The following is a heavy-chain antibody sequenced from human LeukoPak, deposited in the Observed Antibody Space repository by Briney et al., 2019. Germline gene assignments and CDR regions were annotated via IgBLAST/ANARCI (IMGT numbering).Heavy chain of an antibody. V-gene: IGHV3-23*01. CDR3: AKADTYYYASSH. CDR2: ISGGGGAT. D-gene: IGHD3-22*01. Sequence: PGGSLRLSCAASGFTFSSYGMDWVRQAPGKGLEWVSAISGGGGATYYADSVKGRFTISRDNSKNTLYLQINSLRAEDTAVYYCAKADTYYYASSHWGQGSLVTVSS. J-gene: IGHJ4*02. CDR1: GFTFSSYG.